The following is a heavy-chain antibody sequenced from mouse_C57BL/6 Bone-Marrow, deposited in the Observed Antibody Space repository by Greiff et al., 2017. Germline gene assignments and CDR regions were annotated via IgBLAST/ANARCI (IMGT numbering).Heavy chain of an antibody. V-gene: IGHV1-85*01. CDR2: IYPRDGST. CDR3: GRLEVDGRSWDWYFDV. CDR1: GYTFTSYD. Sequence: QVQLQQSGPELVKPGASVKLSCKASGYTFTSYDINWVKQRPGQGLEWIGWIYPRDGSTTYNAKFKGKATLTVDTSSSPAYMELQSLTSEDAAVYFCGRLEVDGRSWDWYFDVWGTGTTVTVSS. J-gene: IGHJ1*03. D-gene: IGHD1-1*01.